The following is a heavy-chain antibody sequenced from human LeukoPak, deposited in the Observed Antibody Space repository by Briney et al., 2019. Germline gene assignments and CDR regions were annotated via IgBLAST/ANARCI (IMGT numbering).Heavy chain of an antibody. Sequence: GGSLRLSCAASGFTFSSYWMSWVRQAPGKGLEWVANIKQDGSEKYYVDSVKGRFTISRDNAKKSLYLQMNSLRAEDTAVYYCARIDFWSGYNIDYWGQGTLVTVSS. V-gene: IGHV3-7*01. CDR2: IKQDGSEK. CDR3: ARIDFWSGYNIDY. J-gene: IGHJ4*02. CDR1: GFTFSSYW. D-gene: IGHD3-3*01.